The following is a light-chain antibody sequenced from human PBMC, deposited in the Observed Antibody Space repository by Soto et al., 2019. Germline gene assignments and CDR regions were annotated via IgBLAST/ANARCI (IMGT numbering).Light chain of an antibody. Sequence: EIVLTQSPGTLSLSPGERATLSCRASQSVSSTYLAWYQQKPGQAPRLLISGASSRATDFPDRFSGSGSGTDFTLTISSLEPEDFAVYYWHRYGTSHTFGGGTNVE. CDR1: QSVSSTY. J-gene: IGKJ4*01. CDR2: GAS. V-gene: IGKV3-20*01. CDR3: HRYGTSHT.